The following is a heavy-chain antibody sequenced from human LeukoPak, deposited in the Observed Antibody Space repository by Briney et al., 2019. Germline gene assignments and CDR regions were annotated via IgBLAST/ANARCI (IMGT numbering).Heavy chain of an antibody. CDR1: GGSISSSSYY. V-gene: IGHV4-39*01. J-gene: IGHJ4*02. D-gene: IGHD6-13*01. CDR2: IYCSGTT. Sequence: SETLSLTCTVSGGSISSSSYYWGWIRQPPGKGLEWIGTIYCSGTTYYNPSLKSRVTISVDTSMNQFSLKLSSVTAADTAVYYCARFIPAAGHFDYWGQGTLVTVSS. CDR3: ARFIPAAGHFDY.